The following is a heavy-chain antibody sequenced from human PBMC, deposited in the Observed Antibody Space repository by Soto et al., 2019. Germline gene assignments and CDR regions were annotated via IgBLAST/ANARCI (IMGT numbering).Heavy chain of an antibody. Sequence: ESGGGLVQPGGSLRLSCAASGFTVRSEYLSWVRQSPGKGLEWVSVIYTGGSTYYADSVKGRFTISRDNSKNTLYLQMNSLRVEDTAVYYCARDNSGWPYFDYWGQGTLVTVSS. CDR3: ARDNSGWPYFDY. V-gene: IGHV3-66*01. CDR1: GFTVRSEY. CDR2: IYTGGST. J-gene: IGHJ4*02. D-gene: IGHD6-19*01.